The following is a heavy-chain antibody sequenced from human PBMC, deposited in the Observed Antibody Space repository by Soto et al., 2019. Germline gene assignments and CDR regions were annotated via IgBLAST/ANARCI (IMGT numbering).Heavy chain of an antibody. CDR1: GVSFSNYY. J-gene: IGHJ5*02. CDR3: ARVRRDLSGSYYP. CDR2: INHSGST. D-gene: IGHD1-26*01. Sequence: QVQLQQWGAGLLKASETLTLTCAVYGVSFSNYYWSWIRQPPGKGLEWIGEINHSGSTNYNPALKSRVTISVDTSKNQFSLKLTSVTAADTAVYYCARVRRDLSGSYYPWGQGTLVTVSS. V-gene: IGHV4-34*01.